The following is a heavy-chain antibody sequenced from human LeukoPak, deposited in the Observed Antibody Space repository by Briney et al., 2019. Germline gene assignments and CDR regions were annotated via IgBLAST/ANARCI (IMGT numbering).Heavy chain of an antibody. D-gene: IGHD5-18*01. Sequence: SQTLSLTCAVSGGSISSGGYSWSWIRQPPGKGLEWIGYIYHSGSTYYNPSLKSRVTISVDRSKNQFSLKQSSVTAADTAVYYCASTPQYSYGYRFVYWGQGTLVTVSS. V-gene: IGHV4-30-2*01. CDR3: ASTPQYSYGYRFVY. J-gene: IGHJ4*02. CDR1: GGSISSGGYS. CDR2: IYHSGST.